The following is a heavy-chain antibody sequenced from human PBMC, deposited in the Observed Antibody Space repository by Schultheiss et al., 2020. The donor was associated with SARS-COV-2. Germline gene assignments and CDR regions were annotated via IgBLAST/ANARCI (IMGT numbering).Heavy chain of an antibody. J-gene: IGHJ6*02. D-gene: IGHD3-3*01. CDR2: INHGEGT. V-gene: IGHV4-34*01. Sequence: SETLFLTCAVYGGSFSGDYWSWIRQPPGKGLEWIGEINHGEGTNYNPSLKSRVTISVDTSKNQFSLKLSSVTAADTAVYYCARGCPHPRDRSSYYKFHYYYYGMDVWGQGTTVTVSS. CDR1: GGSFSGDY. CDR3: ARGCPHPRDRSSYYKFHYYYYGMDV.